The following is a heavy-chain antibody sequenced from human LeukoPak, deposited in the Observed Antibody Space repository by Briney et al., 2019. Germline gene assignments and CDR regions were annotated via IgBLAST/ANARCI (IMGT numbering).Heavy chain of an antibody. V-gene: IGHV6-1*01. J-gene: IGHJ5*02. CDR1: GDSVSSNSAT. CDR3: ARVEAGKGWFDP. D-gene: IGHD6-19*01. Sequence: SQTLSLTCAIFGDSVSSNSATWNWIRQSPSRGLEWLGRTYYRSKWYNDYAVSVKSRITINPDTSKNQFSLHLNSVTPEDTAVYHCARVEAGKGWFDPWGQGTQVTVSS. CDR2: TYYRSKWYN.